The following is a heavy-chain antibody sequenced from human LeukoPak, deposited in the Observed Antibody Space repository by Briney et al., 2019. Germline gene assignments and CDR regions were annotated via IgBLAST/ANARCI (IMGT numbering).Heavy chain of an antibody. CDR1: GFTFSNYG. Sequence: GGSLRLSCAASGFTFSNYGMNWVRQAPGKGLEWISLVSYSSSSLYYADSVKGRFTISRDNAKNLLYLQLSSLRAEDTAVYYCAKPAATQCSSTSCSAFDHWGQGTLVTVSS. V-gene: IGHV3-48*01. J-gene: IGHJ4*02. CDR2: VSYSSSSL. D-gene: IGHD2-2*01. CDR3: AKPAATQCSSTSCSAFDH.